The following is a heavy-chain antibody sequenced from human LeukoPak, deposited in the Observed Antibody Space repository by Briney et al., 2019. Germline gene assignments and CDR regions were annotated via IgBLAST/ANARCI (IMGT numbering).Heavy chain of an antibody. CDR2: INHSGST. D-gene: IGHD6-19*01. CDR1: GGSFSGYY. Sequence: PSETLSLTCAVYGGSFSGYYWSWIRQPPGKGLEWIGEINHSGSTNYNPSLKSRVTISVDTSKNQFSLKLSSVTAADTAVYFCARTQEAGYSSGRYDSYNYYYMDVWGKGTTVTISS. J-gene: IGHJ6*03. V-gene: IGHV4-34*01. CDR3: ARTQEAGYSSGRYDSYNYYYMDV.